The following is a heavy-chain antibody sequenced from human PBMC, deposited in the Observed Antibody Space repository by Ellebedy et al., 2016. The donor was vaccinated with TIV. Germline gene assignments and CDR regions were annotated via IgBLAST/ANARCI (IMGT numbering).Heavy chain of an antibody. CDR3: AKDLSSSSWYLDY. V-gene: IGHV3-21*01. Sequence: GESLKISXAASGFTFSSYSMNWVRQAPGKGLEWVSSISSSSSYIYYADSVKGRFTISRDNSKNTLYLQMNSLRAEDTAVYYCAKDLSSSSWYLDYWGQGTLVTVSS. CDR1: GFTFSSYS. J-gene: IGHJ4*02. D-gene: IGHD6-13*01. CDR2: ISSSSSYI.